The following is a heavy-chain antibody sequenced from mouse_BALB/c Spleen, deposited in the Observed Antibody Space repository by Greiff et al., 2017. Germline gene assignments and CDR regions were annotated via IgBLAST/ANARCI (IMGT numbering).Heavy chain of an antibody. J-gene: IGHJ4*01. Sequence: LQQPGSELVRPGASVKLSCKASGYTFTSYWMHWVKQRPGQGLEWIGNIYPGSGSTNYDEKFKSKATLTVDTSSSTAYMQLSSLTSEDSAVYYCTTGSSYYYAMDYWGQGNSVTVSS. CDR2: IYPGSGST. D-gene: IGHD1-1*01. CDR1: GYTFTSYW. V-gene: IGHV1S22*01. CDR3: TTGSSYYYAMDY.